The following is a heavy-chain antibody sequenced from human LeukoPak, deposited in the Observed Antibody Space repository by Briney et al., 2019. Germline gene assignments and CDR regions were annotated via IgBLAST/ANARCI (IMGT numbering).Heavy chain of an antibody. Sequence: PSETLSLTCAVYGGSFSGYYWSWIRQPPGKGLEWIGEINHSENTNYNPSLKSRVTISVDTSKSQFSMKLSSVTAADTAVYFCASLHSSGPQGVDSWGQGTLVTVSS. V-gene: IGHV4-34*01. D-gene: IGHD6-25*01. CDR1: GGSFSGYY. CDR3: ASLHSSGPQGVDS. CDR2: INHSENT. J-gene: IGHJ4*02.